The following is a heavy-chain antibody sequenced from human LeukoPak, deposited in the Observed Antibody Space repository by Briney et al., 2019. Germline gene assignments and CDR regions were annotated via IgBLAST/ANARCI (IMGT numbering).Heavy chain of an antibody. CDR1: GFTFSSYG. V-gene: IGHV3-23*01. CDR3: AKDPPDGYYYDSSGYYDY. CDR2: ISGSGGST. Sequence: GGTLRLSCAASGFTFSSYGMSWVRQAPGKGLEWVSAISGSGGSTYYADSVKGRFTISRDNSKNTLYLQMKSLRAEDTAVYYCAKDPPDGYYYDSSGYYDYWGQGTLVTVSS. D-gene: IGHD3-22*01. J-gene: IGHJ4*02.